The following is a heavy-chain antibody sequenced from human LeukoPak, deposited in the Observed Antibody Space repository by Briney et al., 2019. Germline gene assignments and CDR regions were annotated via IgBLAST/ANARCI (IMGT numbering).Heavy chain of an antibody. D-gene: IGHD1-26*01. CDR1: GFTFSSYW. Sequence: GGSLRLSCAASGFTFSSYWMSWLRQAPGKRLEWVGNINQGGSEKNYVDSVKGRFTLSRDNGKNSLDLRMNSLRADDTAVYYCARDVSGGRGATEYWGQGTLVTVPS. CDR2: INQGGSEK. V-gene: IGHV3-7*03. CDR3: ARDVSGGRGATEY. J-gene: IGHJ4*02.